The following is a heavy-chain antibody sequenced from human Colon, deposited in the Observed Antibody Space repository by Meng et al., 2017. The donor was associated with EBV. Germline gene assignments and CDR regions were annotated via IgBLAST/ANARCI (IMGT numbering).Heavy chain of an antibody. CDR1: GCSISSGDDD. CDR2: IYYSGTT. CDR3: ARVGWRQWSFDL. V-gene: IGHV4-30-4*01. D-gene: IGHD5-18*01. J-gene: IGHJ2*01. Sequence: VHLQESGPGLGSPSPTPSLTLTLSGCSISSGDDDWSWIRQPPGKSLVLIGHIYYSGTTSHTPSLKSRVTISVDTSNNQFSLKLSSVTAADTAVYYCARVGWRQWSFDLWGRGTLVTV.